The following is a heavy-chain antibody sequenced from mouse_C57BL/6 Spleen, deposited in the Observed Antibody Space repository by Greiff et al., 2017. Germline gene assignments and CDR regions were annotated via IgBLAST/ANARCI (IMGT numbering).Heavy chain of an antibody. V-gene: IGHV1-4*01. D-gene: IGHD1-1*01. Sequence: QVQLQQSGAELARPGASVKMSCKASGYTFTSYTMHWVKQRPGQGLEWIGYINPSSGYTKYNQKFKDKATLTADKSSSTAYMQLGSLTSEDSAVYYCASYYGSTYWYFDVWGTGTTVTVSS. CDR1: GYTFTSYT. CDR2: INPSSGYT. CDR3: ASYYGSTYWYFDV. J-gene: IGHJ1*03.